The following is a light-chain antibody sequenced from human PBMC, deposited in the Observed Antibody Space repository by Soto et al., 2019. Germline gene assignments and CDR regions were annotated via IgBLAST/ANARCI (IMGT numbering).Light chain of an antibody. CDR3: QSFDGSLSGSV. CDR1: RANIGAGYD. CDR2: GDS. J-gene: IGLJ1*01. V-gene: IGLV1-40*01. Sequence: QSVLTQPPSVSGAPGQRVTISCAGSRANIGAGYDVQWYQHLPGTAPKLLIYGDSYRPSGVPDRFSGSKSGTSASLAITGLHDEDEDDYYCQSFDGSLSGSVFGSGTKVTVL.